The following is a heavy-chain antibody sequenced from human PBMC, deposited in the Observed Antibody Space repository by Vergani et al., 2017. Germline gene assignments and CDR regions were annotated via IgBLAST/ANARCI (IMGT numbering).Heavy chain of an antibody. J-gene: IGHJ4*02. CDR2: IYYSGST. V-gene: IGHV4-59*12. CDR3: ARATGYSSGWYVRPVDY. Sequence: QVQLQESGPGLVKPSETLSLTCTVSGGSISSYYWSWIRQPPGKGLEWIGYIYYSGSTNYNPSLKSRVTISVDKSKNQFSLKLSSVTAADTAVYYCARATGYSSGWYVRPVDYWGQGTLVTVSS. D-gene: IGHD6-19*01. CDR1: GGSISSYY.